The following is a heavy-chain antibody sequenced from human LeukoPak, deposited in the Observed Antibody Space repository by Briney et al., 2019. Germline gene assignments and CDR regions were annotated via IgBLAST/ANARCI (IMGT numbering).Heavy chain of an antibody. Sequence: PSETLSLTCTVSSGSISNYYWSWIRQPPGKRLEWIGYIYYSGSTNYNPSLKSRVTISVDTSKNQFSLKLSSVTAADTAVYYCARGYSYGPYYYYYYMDVWGKGTTVTVSS. CDR3: ARGYSYGPYYYYYYMDV. J-gene: IGHJ6*03. V-gene: IGHV4-59*01. D-gene: IGHD5-18*01. CDR1: SGSISNYY. CDR2: IYYSGST.